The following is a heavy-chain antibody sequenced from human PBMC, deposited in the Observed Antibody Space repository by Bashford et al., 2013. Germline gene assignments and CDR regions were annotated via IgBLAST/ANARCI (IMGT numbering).Heavy chain of an antibody. CDR2: SIIVEAP. Sequence: LSPHPALSMWVRSVVTTGTGSASPHGRGWSGLGKSIIVEAPTTTRPSRSRVTISVDTSKNQFSLKLNSVTAADTAVYYCARGSYDSTGNHAFDVWGQETVVTVSS. CDR3: ARGSYDSTGNHAFDV. D-gene: IGHD3-22*01. J-gene: IGHJ3*01. CDR1: WVRSVVTT. V-gene: IGHV4-34*01.